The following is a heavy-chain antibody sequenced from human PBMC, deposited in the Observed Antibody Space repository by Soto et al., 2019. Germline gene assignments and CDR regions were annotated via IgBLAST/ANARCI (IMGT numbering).Heavy chain of an antibody. CDR2: INHSGST. D-gene: IGHD4-17*01. J-gene: IGHJ6*03. CDR1: GGSFSGYY. V-gene: IGHV4-34*01. CDR3: ASGPGDSYYYMDV. Sequence: PSETLSLTCAVYGGSFSGYYWSWIRQPPGKGLEWIGEINHSGSTNYNPSLKSRVTISVDTSKNQFSLKLSSVTAADTAVYYCASGPGDSYYYMDVWGKGTTVTVSS.